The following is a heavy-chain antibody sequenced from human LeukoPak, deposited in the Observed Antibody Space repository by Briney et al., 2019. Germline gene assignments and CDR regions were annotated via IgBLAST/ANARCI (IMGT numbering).Heavy chain of an antibody. J-gene: IGHJ4*02. D-gene: IGHD3-22*01. CDR1: GYTFTSNY. V-gene: IGHV1-46*01. Sequence: ASVKVSCKAFGYTFTSNYIHWVRQAPGQGPEWMGVISPSGGSTTYAQKFQGRVTLTRDMSTSTDYLELSSLRSEDTALYYCARASLYDNSAYYLDYWGQGTLVTVSS. CDR3: ARASLYDNSAYYLDY. CDR2: ISPSGGST.